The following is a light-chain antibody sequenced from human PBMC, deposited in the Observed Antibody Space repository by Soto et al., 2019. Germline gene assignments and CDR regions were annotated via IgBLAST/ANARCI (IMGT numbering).Light chain of an antibody. CDR3: GTWDSSLSAAYV. CDR1: SSNIGNNY. J-gene: IGLJ1*01. V-gene: IGLV1-51*01. CDR2: DNN. Sequence: QSVLTQPPSVSAAPGQKVTIYCSGSSSNIGNNYVSWYQQLPGTAPKLLIYDNNKRPSGIPDLFSGSKSGTSATLGINGLQTGDEADYYCGTWDSSLSAAYVFGTGTKVTVL.